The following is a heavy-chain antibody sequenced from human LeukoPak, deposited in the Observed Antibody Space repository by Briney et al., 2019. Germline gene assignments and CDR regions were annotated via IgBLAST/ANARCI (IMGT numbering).Heavy chain of an antibody. Sequence: SETLSLTCTVSGGSISSYYWSWIRQPPGKGLEWIGYIYTSGSTNYNPSLKSRVTISVDTSKNQFSLKLSSVTAADTAVYYCARARAVAGYFDYWGQGTLVTVSS. V-gene: IGHV4-4*09. CDR1: GGSISSYY. CDR2: IYTSGST. CDR3: ARARAVAGYFDY. D-gene: IGHD6-19*01. J-gene: IGHJ4*02.